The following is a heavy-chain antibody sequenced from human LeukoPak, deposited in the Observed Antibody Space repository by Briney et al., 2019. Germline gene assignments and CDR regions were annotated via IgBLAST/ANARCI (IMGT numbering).Heavy chain of an antibody. CDR1: GFTLSSYW. J-gene: IGHJ3*02. CDR2: IKQDGSEK. Sequence: GGSLSLSCAASGFTLSSYWMSWVRQAPGKGMGWVANIKQDGSEKYYVDFVKGRFTISRDNAKNELYLQMNSLRAEDTAVYYCATAPGSGWYEDAFDIWGQGTMVTVSS. V-gene: IGHV3-7*01. D-gene: IGHD6-19*01. CDR3: ATAPGSGWYEDAFDI.